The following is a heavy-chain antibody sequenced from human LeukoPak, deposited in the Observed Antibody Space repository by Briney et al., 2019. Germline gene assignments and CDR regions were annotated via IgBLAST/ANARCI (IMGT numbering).Heavy chain of an antibody. CDR3: DTGTTGEVKFDP. CDR2: IYTSGST. V-gene: IGHV4-61*02. D-gene: IGHD4-17*01. Sequence: SQTLSLTCTVSGGSISSGSYYWSWIRQPAGKGLEWIGRIYTSGSTNYNPSLKSRVTISVDTSKNQFSLKLSSVTAADTAVYTRDTGTTGEVKFDPWGQGTLVTVSS. J-gene: IGHJ5*02. CDR1: GGSISSGSYY.